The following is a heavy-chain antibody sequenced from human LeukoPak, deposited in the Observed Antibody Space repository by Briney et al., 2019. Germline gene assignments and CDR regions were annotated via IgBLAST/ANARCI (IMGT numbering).Heavy chain of an antibody. Sequence: PSETLSPTCAVYGGSFSGYYWSWIRQPPGKGLGWIGEINHSGGTNYNPSLKSRVTISVDTSKNQFSLKLSSVTAADTAVYYCARGGRSGLTYWGQGTLVTVSS. D-gene: IGHD6-19*01. J-gene: IGHJ4*02. CDR1: GGSFSGYY. CDR2: INHSGGT. CDR3: ARGGRSGLTY. V-gene: IGHV4-34*01.